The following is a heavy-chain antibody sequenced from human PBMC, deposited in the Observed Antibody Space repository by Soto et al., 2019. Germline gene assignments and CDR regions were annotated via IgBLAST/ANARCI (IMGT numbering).Heavy chain of an antibody. Sequence: ASLKVSCKASGYTFTNYGITWVRQAPGQGLEWMGWISAYNGNTNYAQRFQGRLTMTTDTSTSTAYMELRSLTSDDTAVYYCARIRPGSIAASVYYFDYWGQGSLVTVSS. CDR2: ISAYNGNT. J-gene: IGHJ4*02. D-gene: IGHD6-13*01. CDR3: ARIRPGSIAASVYYFDY. CDR1: GYTFTNYG. V-gene: IGHV1-18*01.